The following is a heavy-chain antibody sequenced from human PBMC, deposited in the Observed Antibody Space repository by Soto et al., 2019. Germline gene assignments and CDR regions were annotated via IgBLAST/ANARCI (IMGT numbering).Heavy chain of an antibody. D-gene: IGHD6-13*01. CDR1: GGSISSGGYY. CDR3: ARDSTAAAEYYFDY. J-gene: IGHJ4*02. Sequence: QVQLQESGPGLVKPSQTLSLTCTVSGGSISSGGYYWSWIRQHPGKGLEWIGYIYYSGSTYYNPSLKSRVTISVDTSKNQFSLKLSSVTAADTAVYYCARDSTAAAEYYFDYWGQGTLVTVSS. CDR2: IYYSGST. V-gene: IGHV4-31*03.